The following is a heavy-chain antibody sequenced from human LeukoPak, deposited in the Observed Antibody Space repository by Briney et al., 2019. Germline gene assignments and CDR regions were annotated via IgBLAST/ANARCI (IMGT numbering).Heavy chain of an antibody. V-gene: IGHV1-24*01. J-gene: IGHJ3*02. Sequence: ASVKVSCKVSGYTLTELSMHWVRQAPGKGLEWMGGFDPEDGETIYAQKLQGRVTMTEDTSTDTAYMELSSLRSEDTAVYYCATGIPPPDLYSSGWYGYAFDIWGQGTMVTVSS. CDR1: GYTLTELS. CDR2: FDPEDGET. CDR3: ATGIPPPDLYSSGWYGYAFDI. D-gene: IGHD6-19*01.